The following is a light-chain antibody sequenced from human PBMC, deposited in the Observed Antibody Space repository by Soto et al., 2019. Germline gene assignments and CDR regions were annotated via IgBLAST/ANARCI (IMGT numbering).Light chain of an antibody. CDR1: QDISNY. J-gene: IGKJ5*01. V-gene: IGKV1-16*02. CDR3: QQYDSYPIT. Sequence: DIQMTQSPSSLSASVGDRVTNTCRASQDISNYLAWFQQKPGKAPKSLIYAASNLESGVPPKFSGSASGTDFTLTISSLQPEDFATYYCQQYDSYPITFGQGTRLEIK. CDR2: AAS.